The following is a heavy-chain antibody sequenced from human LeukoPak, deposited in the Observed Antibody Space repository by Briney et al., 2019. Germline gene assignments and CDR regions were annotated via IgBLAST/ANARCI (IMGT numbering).Heavy chain of an antibody. Sequence: AGGSLRLSCGASGFTLSGYWMHWVRQAPGRGLEWVANINQDGSQTYYLGSVKGRFTISRDNAKDSLYLQMNSLRVDDTAVYYCVRRYFDLWGRGTLVSVSS. J-gene: IGHJ2*01. CDR3: VRRYFDL. CDR1: GFTLSGYW. V-gene: IGHV3-7*01. CDR2: INQDGSQT.